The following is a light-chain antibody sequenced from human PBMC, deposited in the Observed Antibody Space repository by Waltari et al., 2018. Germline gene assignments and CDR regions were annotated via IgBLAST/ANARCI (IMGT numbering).Light chain of an antibody. V-gene: IGKV3-11*01. CDR1: QSVSTY. Sequence: EIVLTQSPATLSLSPGERVILSCRASQSVSTYLAWYQHRPGQAPRLLFHDVSNRATGIPARFSGSGYGTDFTLTISSLEPEDFAVYYCQHRSGWPPWTFGQGTKVEVK. CDR3: QHRSGWPPWT. CDR2: DVS. J-gene: IGKJ1*01.